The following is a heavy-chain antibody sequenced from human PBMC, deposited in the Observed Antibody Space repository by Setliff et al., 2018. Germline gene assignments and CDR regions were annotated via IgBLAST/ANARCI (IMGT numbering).Heavy chain of an antibody. J-gene: IGHJ5*02. D-gene: IGHD3-3*01. CDR3: ARGCCYDFWSGHHRRCWFDP. Sequence: PSETLSLTCTVSGGSISSGSYYWSWIRRPAGKGLEWIGHIYTSGSTNYNPSLKSRVTISVDTSKNQFSLKLSSVTAADTALYYCARGCCYDFWSGHHRRCWFDPWGQGTLVTVSS. CDR2: IYTSGST. CDR1: GGSISSGSYY. V-gene: IGHV4-61*09.